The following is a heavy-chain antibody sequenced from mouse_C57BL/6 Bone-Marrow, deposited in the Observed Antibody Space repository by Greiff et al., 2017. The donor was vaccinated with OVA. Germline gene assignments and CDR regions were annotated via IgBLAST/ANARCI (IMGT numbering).Heavy chain of an antibody. CDR2: IDPSDSYT. V-gene: IGHV1-69*01. CDR1: GYTFTSYW. D-gene: IGHD2-3*01. Sequence: VQLQQPGAELVMPGASVKLSCTASGYTFTSYWMHWVKQRPGQGLEWIGEIDPSDSYTNYTQKFQGKSTLTVDTSSSTAYMQLSSLTSEDSAVDTATREGWILHYCFDYGGRGTTLTVSS. CDR3: TREGWILHYCFDY. J-gene: IGHJ2*01.